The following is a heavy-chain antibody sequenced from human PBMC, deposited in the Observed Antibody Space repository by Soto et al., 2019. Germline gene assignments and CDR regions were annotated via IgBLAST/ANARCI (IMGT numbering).Heavy chain of an antibody. J-gene: IGHJ4*02. V-gene: IGHV4-30-4*02. CDR3: ARSRGYFDY. CDR2: IYGSGTT. CDR1: GGSIKNSHYF. Sequence: SETLSLTCTVSGGSIKNSHYFWSWIRQPPGRVLEWIGHIYGSGTTYSNPSLESRVTISVDTSKNQFSLNLSSVNAADTAMYYCARSRGYFDYWGQGTLVTVSS. D-gene: IGHD3-22*01.